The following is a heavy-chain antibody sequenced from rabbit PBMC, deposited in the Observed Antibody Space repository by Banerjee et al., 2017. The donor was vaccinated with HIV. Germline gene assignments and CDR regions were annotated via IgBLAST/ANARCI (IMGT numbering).Heavy chain of an antibody. J-gene: IGHJ4*01. D-gene: IGHD1-1*01. CDR2: IDPVFGST. Sequence: QEQLVESGGGLVQPGGSLKLSCKASGFDFSSYGVSWVRQAPGKGLEWIGYIDPVFGSTTNASRENGRFTISSHNAQNKLYLQLNSLTAADTATYFCARGRDSGMYVRHYFNLWGPGTLVTVS. CDR3: ARGRDSGMYVRHYFNL. CDR1: GFDFSSYG. V-gene: IGHV1S47*01.